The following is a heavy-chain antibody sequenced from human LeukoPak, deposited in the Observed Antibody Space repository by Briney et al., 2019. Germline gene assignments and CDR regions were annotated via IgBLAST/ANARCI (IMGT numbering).Heavy chain of an antibody. V-gene: IGHV3-33*01. CDR1: GFTFSSYG. CDR3: ARDRAVRYFDL. D-gene: IGHD1-1*01. Sequence: TGGSLRLSCAASGFTFSSYGMHWVRQAPGKGLEWVAVIWYDGSNKYYADSVKGRFTISRDDSKNTLYLQMNSLRAEDTAVNYCARDRAVRYFDLWGRGTLVTVSS. CDR2: IWYDGSNK. J-gene: IGHJ2*01.